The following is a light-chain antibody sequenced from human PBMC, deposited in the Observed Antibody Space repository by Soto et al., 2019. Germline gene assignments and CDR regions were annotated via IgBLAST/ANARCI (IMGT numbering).Light chain of an antibody. CDR2: EVS. Sequence: QSVLTQPPSASGSLGQSVTISCTGSSSDVGAFDSVSWYQQHPHKAPQIIIYEVSKRPSGVPDRFSGSKSGNTASLNVSGLQADDEADYFCSSYAGRNNYVFGTGTKVTV. V-gene: IGLV2-8*01. CDR3: SSYAGRNNYV. J-gene: IGLJ1*01. CDR1: SSDVGAFDS.